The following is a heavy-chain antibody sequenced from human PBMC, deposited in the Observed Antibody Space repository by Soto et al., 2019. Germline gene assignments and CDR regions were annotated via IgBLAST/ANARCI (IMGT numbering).Heavy chain of an antibody. CDR3: AKDRGYTYGNPFDY. CDR1: GFTFSSYA. J-gene: IGHJ4*02. V-gene: IGHV3-23*01. Sequence: GGSLRLSCAASGFTFSSYAMTWVRQAPGKGLEWVSAINGGGDGTYYADSVMGRVAISRDNSKNTLYLQMNSLRAEDTALYYCAKDRGYTYGNPFDYWGQGTLVTVSS. D-gene: IGHD5-18*01. CDR2: INGGGDGT.